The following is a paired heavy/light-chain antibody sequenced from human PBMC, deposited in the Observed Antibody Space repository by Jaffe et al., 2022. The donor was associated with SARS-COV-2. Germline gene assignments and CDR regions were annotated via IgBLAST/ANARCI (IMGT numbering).Heavy chain of an antibody. CDR3: ARGNTIPAAKYYFDS. Sequence: EVQLVESGGGLVQPGRSLRLSCRVSGFIFVDYCMGWFRQAPGRGLEWLGFSRSRDYSGSTEYAASVKGRFTVSRDDSQSIVYLQMNSLKSEDTAVYYCARGNTIPAAKYYFDSWGQGTLVTVSS. CDR2: SRSRDYSGST. J-gene: IGHJ4*02. CDR1: GFIFVDYC. V-gene: IGHV3-49*03. D-gene: IGHD2-2*01.
Light chain of an antibody. Sequence: DIQMTQSPSTLSASVGDRVTVTCRASQSVRNWLAWYQQKPGKAPKLLIYAASSLESGVPSRFSGSGSGTEFTLTINNLQPDDFATYYCQQYNDYPVTCGQGTRLEIK. CDR2: AAS. V-gene: IGKV1-5*03. CDR1: QSVRNW. J-gene: IGKJ5*01. CDR3: QQYNDYPVT.